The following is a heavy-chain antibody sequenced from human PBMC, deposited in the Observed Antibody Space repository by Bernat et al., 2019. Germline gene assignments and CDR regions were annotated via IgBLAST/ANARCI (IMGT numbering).Heavy chain of an antibody. V-gene: IGHV3-23*04. CDR3: AKSNQRARPLEVY. Sequence: EVQLVESGGGLVQPGGSLRLSCAASGFTFSSYAMSWVRQAPGKELEWVSAISGSGGSTYYADSGKGRFTSSRDNSKNTLYLQMNSLRAEDTAVYYCAKSNQRARPLEVYWGQGTLVTVSS. J-gene: IGHJ4*02. D-gene: IGHD6-25*01. CDR1: GFTFSSYA. CDR2: ISGSGGST.